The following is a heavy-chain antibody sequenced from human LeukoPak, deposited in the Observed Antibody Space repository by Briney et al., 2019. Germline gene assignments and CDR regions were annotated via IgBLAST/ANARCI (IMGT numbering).Heavy chain of an antibody. Sequence: GGSLRLSCAASGFTFSNYGMHWVRQGPGKGLEWVAVIGYDGSNQYYADSVKGRFTISRDNSRNTVYLRMNSLRAEDTAMYYCAKEYSSGYSDYWGQGTLVTVSS. CDR2: IGYDGSNQ. J-gene: IGHJ4*02. D-gene: IGHD6-19*01. V-gene: IGHV3-30*18. CDR1: GFTFSNYG. CDR3: AKEYSSGYSDY.